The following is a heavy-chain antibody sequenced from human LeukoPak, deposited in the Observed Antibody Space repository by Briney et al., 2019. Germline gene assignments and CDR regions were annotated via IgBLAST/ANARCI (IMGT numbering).Heavy chain of an antibody. V-gene: IGHV3-48*01. CDR3: AKDHFGYSSSSDFDY. Sequence: PGGSLRLSCAASGFTFSSYSMNWVRQAPGKGLEWVSYISSSSSTIYYADSVKGRFTISRDNAKNSLYLQMNSLRAEDTAVYYCAKDHFGYSSSSDFDYWGQGTLVTVSS. CDR1: GFTFSSYS. CDR2: ISSSSSTI. J-gene: IGHJ4*02. D-gene: IGHD2-2*01.